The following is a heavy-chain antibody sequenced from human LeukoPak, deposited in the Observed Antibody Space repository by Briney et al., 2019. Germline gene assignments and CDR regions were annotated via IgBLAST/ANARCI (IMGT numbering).Heavy chain of an antibody. J-gene: IGHJ3*02. V-gene: IGHV3-9*01. CDR3: ARIGAATYAFDI. Sequence: GGSLRLSCATSGFTFNDYAMYWVRQAPGKGLEWVSGISWNSRSIAYADSVKGRFTISRDNAKNTLYLQMNSLRAEDTAVYYCARIGAATYAFDIWGQGTMVTVSS. CDR1: GFTFNDYA. D-gene: IGHD1-26*01. CDR2: ISWNSRSI.